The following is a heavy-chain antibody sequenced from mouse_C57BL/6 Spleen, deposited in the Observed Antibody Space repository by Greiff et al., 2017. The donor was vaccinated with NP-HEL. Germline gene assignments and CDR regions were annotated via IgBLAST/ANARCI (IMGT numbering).Heavy chain of an antibody. D-gene: IGHD1-1*01. CDR1: GYTFTSYG. Sequence: VKVVESGAELARPGASVKLSCKASGYTFTSYGISWVKQRPGQGLEWIGEIYPRSGNTYYNEKFKGKATLTADKSSSTAYMELRSLTSEDSAVYFGAGGTTVVAKRYFDVWGTGTTVTVSS. J-gene: IGHJ1*03. CDR2: IYPRSGNT. CDR3: AGGTTVVAKRYFDV. V-gene: IGHV1-81*01.